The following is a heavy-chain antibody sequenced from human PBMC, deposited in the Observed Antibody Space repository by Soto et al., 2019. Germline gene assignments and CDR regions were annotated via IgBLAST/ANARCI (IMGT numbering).Heavy chain of an antibody. D-gene: IGHD3-10*01. CDR2: IYPCESDS. Sequence: PGESLKISCKGSGYGSINYWIAWVRQKPGQRLKWLGLIYPCESDSRYSPSFQGQVTFSADKSINTAYLHSNSLRAPGTAIYYCARGLRTVSYHLDNWGQGTQVTVSS. V-gene: IGHV5-51*01. CDR3: ARGLRTVSYHLDN. J-gene: IGHJ4*02. CDR1: GYGSINYW.